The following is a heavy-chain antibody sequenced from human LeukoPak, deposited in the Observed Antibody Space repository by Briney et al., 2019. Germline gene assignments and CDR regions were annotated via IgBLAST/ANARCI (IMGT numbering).Heavy chain of an antibody. Sequence: ASVKVSCKASGYTLTDHDIHWVRQAPGQRLEWMGWINPGNGNTKYSQKFQGRITITRDTSASTAHTELSSLTSEGTAVYYCANWAGTPAGYFSGPLDYWGQGTLVTVSS. V-gene: IGHV1-3*01. D-gene: IGHD6-19*01. CDR2: INPGNGNT. CDR3: ANWAGTPAGYFSGPLDY. J-gene: IGHJ4*02. CDR1: GYTLTDHD.